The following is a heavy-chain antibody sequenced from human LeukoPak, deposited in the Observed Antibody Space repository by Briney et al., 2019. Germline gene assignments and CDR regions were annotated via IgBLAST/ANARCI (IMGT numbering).Heavy chain of an antibody. D-gene: IGHD6-19*01. CDR2: INTNTGNP. J-gene: IGHJ4*02. V-gene: IGHV7-4-1*02. CDR3: ARAVLRYSSGWFNLLHY. Sequence: ASVTVSCKASGYTFTSYAMNWVRQAPGQGLEWMGWINTNTGNPTYAQGLTGRFVFSLDTSVSTAYLQISSLKAEDTAVYYCARAVLRYSSGWFNLLHYWGQGTLVTVSS. CDR1: GYTFTSYA.